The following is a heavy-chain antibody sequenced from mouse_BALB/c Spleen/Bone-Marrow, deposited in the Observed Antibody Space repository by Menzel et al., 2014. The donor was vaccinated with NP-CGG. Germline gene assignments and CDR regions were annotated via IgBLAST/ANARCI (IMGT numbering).Heavy chain of an antibody. D-gene: IGHD1-2*01. V-gene: IGHV5-12-1*01. CDR3: AKHYVYGTMDY. J-gene: IGHJ4*01. CDR2: ISSGGGST. CDR1: GFAFSSYD. Sequence: EVKLVESGGGLVKPGGSLKLSCAASGFAFSSYDMSWVRQTPEKRLEWVAYISSGGGSTYYPDTVKGRFTISRDNAKNTLYLQMSSVKSEDTAMYYCAKHYVYGTMDYWGQGTSITVSS.